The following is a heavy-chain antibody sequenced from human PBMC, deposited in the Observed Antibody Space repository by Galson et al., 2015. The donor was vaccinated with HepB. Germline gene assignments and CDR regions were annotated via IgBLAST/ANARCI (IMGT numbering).Heavy chain of an antibody. J-gene: IGHJ5*02. V-gene: IGHV1-69*13. CDR3: ARDTIAGTTGWFDP. CDR1: GGTFSGYG. CDR2: TIPMFETA. Sequence: SVTVSCKASGGTFSGYGISWVRQAPGEGLEWMGGTIPMFETANNAQKFQGRVTITADESTSTAYMELSSLTSDGTAVYYCARDTIAGTTGWFDPWGQGTLVTVSS. D-gene: IGHD1-7*01.